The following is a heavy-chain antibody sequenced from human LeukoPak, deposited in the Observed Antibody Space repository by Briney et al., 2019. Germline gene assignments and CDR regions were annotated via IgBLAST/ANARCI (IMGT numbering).Heavy chain of an antibody. CDR3: TTSDRAESSRVRGVIIYYYYGRDV. V-gene: IGHV3-66*01. J-gene: IGHJ6*02. D-gene: IGHD3-10*01. Sequence: PGGSLRLSCAASGFIVSSNYMTWVRQAPGKGLEWVSVIYNGDNTNYADSVKGRFTISRDDSKNTLFLQMNSLKTEDTALYYCTTSDRAESSRVRGVIIYYYYGRDVWGQGATVTVSS. CDR2: IYNGDNT. CDR1: GFIVSSNY.